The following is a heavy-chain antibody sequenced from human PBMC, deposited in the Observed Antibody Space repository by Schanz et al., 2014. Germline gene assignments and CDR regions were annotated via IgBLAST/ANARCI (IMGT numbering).Heavy chain of an antibody. CDR3: ARGYSNIWSPMAY. Sequence: EVQLVESGGGLVQPGGSLRLSCAASGFTFSGYWMSWVRQAPGEGLVWVANIKLDGSEKYYVDSVKGRFTISRDNAKNSLYLQMNSLTAEDTAVYYCARGYSNIWSPMAYWGQGTLVAVSS. CDR1: GFTFSGYW. J-gene: IGHJ4*02. V-gene: IGHV3-7*01. CDR2: IKLDGSEK. D-gene: IGHD6-13*01.